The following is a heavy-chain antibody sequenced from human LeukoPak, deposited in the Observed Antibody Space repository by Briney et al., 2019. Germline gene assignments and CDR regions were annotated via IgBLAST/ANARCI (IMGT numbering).Heavy chain of an antibody. J-gene: IGHJ4*02. D-gene: IGHD2/OR15-2a*01. CDR3: ARVLTEHFDY. CDR1: GYTFTGYY. Sequence: ASVKVSCKASGYTFTGYYMHWVRQAPGQGLEWMGWINPNSGHTNYAQNLQGRVTMTTDTPTSTAYMEVRSLRSDDTAVYYCARVLTEHFDYWGQGTLVTVSS. V-gene: IGHV1-2*02. CDR2: INPNSGHT.